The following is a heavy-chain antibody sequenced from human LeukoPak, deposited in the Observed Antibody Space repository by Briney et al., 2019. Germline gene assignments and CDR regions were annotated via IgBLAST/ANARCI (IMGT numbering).Heavy chain of an antibody. CDR2: INPNSGGT. Sequence: ASVKVSCKASGYTFTGYYMHWVRQAPGQGLEWMGWINPNSGGTNYAQKFQGRVTMTRDTSMSTAYMDLSRLTSDDTAEYYCARDRGEYSSLTFDFWGQGTLVTVSS. CDR3: ARDRGEYSSLTFDF. D-gene: IGHD3-10*01. J-gene: IGHJ4*02. V-gene: IGHV1-2*02. CDR1: GYTFTGYY.